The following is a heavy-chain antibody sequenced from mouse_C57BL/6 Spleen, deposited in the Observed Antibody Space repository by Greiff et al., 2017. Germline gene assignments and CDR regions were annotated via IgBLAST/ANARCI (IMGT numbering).Heavy chain of an antibody. D-gene: IGHD1-1*01. CDR1: GYTFTSYW. V-gene: IGHV1-5*01. J-gene: IGHJ1*03. CDR2: IYPGSSDT. Sequence: EVQLQQSGTVLVRPGASVKMSCKTSGYTFTSYWMHWVKQRPGQGLEWIGAIYPGSSDTSYNEKFKGKAKLTAVTSASTAYMQSSSLTNEDSAVYYCKSYGSSSRYFEGWGTGTTVTVSS. CDR3: KSYGSSSRYFEG.